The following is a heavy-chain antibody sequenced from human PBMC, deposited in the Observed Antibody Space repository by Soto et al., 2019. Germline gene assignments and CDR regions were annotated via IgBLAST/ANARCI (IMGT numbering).Heavy chain of an antibody. CDR1: GFTFSSYS. J-gene: IGHJ6*02. Sequence: EVQLVESGGGLVQPGGSLRLSCAASGFTFSSYSMNWVRQAPGKGLEWVSYISSSSSTIYYADSVKGRFTISRDNAKNSLYLQMNSLRDEDTAVYYCARGLVTTPHRGVYYGMDVWGQGTTVTVSS. D-gene: IGHD4-17*01. V-gene: IGHV3-48*02. CDR3: ARGLVTTPHRGVYYGMDV. CDR2: ISSSSSTI.